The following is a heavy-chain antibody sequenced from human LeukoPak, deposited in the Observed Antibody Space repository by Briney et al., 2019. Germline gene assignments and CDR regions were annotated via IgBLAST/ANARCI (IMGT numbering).Heavy chain of an antibody. J-gene: IGHJ4*02. D-gene: IGHD3-22*01. CDR1: GCAFASFW. V-gene: IGHV5-51*01. Sequence: GESLKISCRVFGCAFASFWIGWMRQVPGKGLEWMGIIYPADSDIKYNPSFEGQVTFSVDKSINTAYLQWNSLKASDTAMYYCARFEVNHEDSSSYYYFDYWGQGTLVTVSS. CDR3: ARFEVNHEDSSSYYYFDY. CDR2: IYPADSDI.